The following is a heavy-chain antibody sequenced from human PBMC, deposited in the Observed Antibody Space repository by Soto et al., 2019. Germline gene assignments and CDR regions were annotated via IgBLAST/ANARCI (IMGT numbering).Heavy chain of an antibody. CDR2: ISGSDGTT. Sequence: PGGSLILSCAAYGFIFSDYAMYWVRQAPGKGLEWVSVISGSDGTTYYADSVRGRFTISRDNSRNTVYLQMISLRAEDTAVYHCAKVIGGSESYWGGSHYYYALDVWGQGTTVTVSS. D-gene: IGHD3-10*01. J-gene: IGHJ6*02. CDR1: GFIFSDYA. V-gene: IGHV3-23*01. CDR3: AKVIGGSESYWGGSHYYYALDV.